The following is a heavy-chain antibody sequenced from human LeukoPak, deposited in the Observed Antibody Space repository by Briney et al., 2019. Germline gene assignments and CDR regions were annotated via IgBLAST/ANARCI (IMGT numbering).Heavy chain of an antibody. D-gene: IGHD2-21*01. J-gene: IGHJ4*02. CDR1: GFTFNIYG. Sequence: GGSLRLSCAASGFTFNIYGMHWVRQAPGKGLEWVAFIWYDGSKKYYADSVKGRFTISRDNSKNMVSLEMNSLRTEDTAVYYCAKDVNTYCSGDCSDYWGQGTLVTVSS. CDR2: IWYDGSKK. CDR3: AKDVNTYCSGDCSDY. V-gene: IGHV3-30*02.